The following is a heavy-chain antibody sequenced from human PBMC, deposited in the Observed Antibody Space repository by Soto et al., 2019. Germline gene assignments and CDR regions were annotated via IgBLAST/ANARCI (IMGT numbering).Heavy chain of an antibody. CDR2: IYYSGST. Sequence: SETLSLTCTVSGGSISSGGYYWIWIRQHPGKGLEWIGYIYYSGSTYYNPSLKSRVTISVDTSKNQFSLKLSSVTAADTAVYYCARAAHYSSPFRWFDPWGQGTLVTVSS. J-gene: IGHJ5*02. V-gene: IGHV4-31*03. CDR1: GGSISSGGYY. CDR3: ARAAHYSSPFRWFDP. D-gene: IGHD6-13*01.